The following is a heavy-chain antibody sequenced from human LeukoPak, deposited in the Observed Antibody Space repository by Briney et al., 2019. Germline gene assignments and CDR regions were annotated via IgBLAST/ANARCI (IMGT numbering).Heavy chain of an antibody. D-gene: IGHD4-11*01. V-gene: IGHV4-59*01. CDR1: GGSISSYY. CDR3: ARDRSNDYSNSDAFDI. Sequence: SETLSLTCTVSGGSISSYYWSWIRQPPGKGLEWIGYIYYSGSTNYNPSLKSRVTISVDTSKNQFSLKLSSVTAADTAVYYCARDRSNDYSNSDAFDIWGQGTMVTVSS. J-gene: IGHJ3*02. CDR2: IYYSGST.